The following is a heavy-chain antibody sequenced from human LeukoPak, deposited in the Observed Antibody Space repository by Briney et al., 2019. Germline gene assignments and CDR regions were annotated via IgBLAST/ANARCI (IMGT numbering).Heavy chain of an antibody. CDR2: IYPGDSDT. J-gene: IGHJ4*02. CDR1: GYSFPIYW. Sequence: GESLKISCKGSGYSFPIYWIGWVRQMPGKGLEWMGIIYPGDSDTRYSPFFQGQITISADKSISTAYLQWSSLKASDTAMYYCARRSTYGSGTNYLFDFWGQGTLVTVSS. V-gene: IGHV5-51*01. D-gene: IGHD3-10*01. CDR3: ARRSTYGSGTNYLFDF.